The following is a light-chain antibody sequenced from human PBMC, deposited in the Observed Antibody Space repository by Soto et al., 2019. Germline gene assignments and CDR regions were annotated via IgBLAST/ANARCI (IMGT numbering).Light chain of an antibody. J-gene: IGLJ3*02. Sequence: QSVLTQPRSVSGSPGQSVTISCTGTSSDVGGYNFVSWYQHHPGKAPKLIIYDVTKRPSGVPDRCSGSRSGNTASLTISGLQAEDEADYYCCSYAGSYTWVFGGGTKLTVL. CDR2: DVT. CDR3: CSYAGSYTWV. CDR1: SSDVGGYNF. V-gene: IGLV2-11*01.